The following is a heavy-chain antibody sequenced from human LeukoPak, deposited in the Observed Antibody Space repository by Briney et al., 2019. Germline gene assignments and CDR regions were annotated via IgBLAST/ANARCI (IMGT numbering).Heavy chain of an antibody. V-gene: IGHV3-74*01. CDR2: VNADGSDT. D-gene: IGHD1-14*01. CDR1: GFIFINYW. Sequence: GGFLRLSCAASGFIFINYWMHWVRRAPGKGLVWVSRVNADGSDTNYADSVKGRFTISRDNAKNTLYLQMHSLRAEDTAVYYCAREDEVTTTFDYWGQGTLVTVSS. J-gene: IGHJ4*02. CDR3: AREDEVTTTFDY.